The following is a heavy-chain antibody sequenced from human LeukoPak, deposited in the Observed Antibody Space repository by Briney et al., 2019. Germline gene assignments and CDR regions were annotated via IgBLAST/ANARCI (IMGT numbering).Heavy chain of an antibody. V-gene: IGHV1-18*01. J-gene: IGHJ5*02. CDR2: ISAYNGNT. Sequence: ASVKVTCKASGYTFTIYGINWVRQAPGQGLAWMGWISAYNGNTNYAQNLQGRVTLTTDTSASTAYMELRSLRSDDTAVYYCARDLIAARPGWFDPWGQGTLVTVSS. CDR1: GYTFTIYG. D-gene: IGHD6-6*01. CDR3: ARDLIAARPGWFDP.